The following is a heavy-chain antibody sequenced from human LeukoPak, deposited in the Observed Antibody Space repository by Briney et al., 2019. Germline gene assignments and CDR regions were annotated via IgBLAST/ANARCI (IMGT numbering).Heavy chain of an antibody. J-gene: IGHJ3*02. CDR2: ISGSGGST. D-gene: IGHD5-12*01. Sequence: GGSQRLSCAASGFTFSIFGMNWVRQAPGKGLEWVSAISGSGGSTYYADSVKGRFTISRDNSKNTLYLQMNSLRAEDTAVYYCANYPTFKVAIEKGGAFDIWGQGTMVTVSS. CDR3: ANYPTFKVAIEKGGAFDI. CDR1: GFTFSIFG. V-gene: IGHV3-23*01.